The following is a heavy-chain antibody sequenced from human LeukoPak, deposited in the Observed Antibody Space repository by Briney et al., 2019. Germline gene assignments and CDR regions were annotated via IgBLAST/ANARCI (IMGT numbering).Heavy chain of an antibody. D-gene: IGHD1-26*01. CDR1: GGSISSGYY. V-gene: IGHV4-38-2*02. Sequence: SETLSLTCTVSGGSISSGYYWGWIRQPPGKGLEWIGSIYHSGSTYYNPSLKSRVTISVDTSKNQFSLKLSSVTAADTAVYYCARDVWELTSDYWGQGTLVTVSS. J-gene: IGHJ4*02. CDR2: IYHSGST. CDR3: ARDVWELTSDY.